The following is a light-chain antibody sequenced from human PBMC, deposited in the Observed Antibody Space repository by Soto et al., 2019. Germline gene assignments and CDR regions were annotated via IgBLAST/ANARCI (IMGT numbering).Light chain of an antibody. CDR3: QHYGSSPPMYT. Sequence: EIVLTQSPGTLSLSPGERATLSCRASQSVSSSHLAWNQQKPGQAPRLLIYGASTRATGIPDRFSGSGSGTDFTLTIRRLVPEDFAVYYCQHYGSSPPMYTFGQGTKLEIK. CDR1: QSVSSSH. J-gene: IGKJ2*01. CDR2: GAS. V-gene: IGKV3-20*01.